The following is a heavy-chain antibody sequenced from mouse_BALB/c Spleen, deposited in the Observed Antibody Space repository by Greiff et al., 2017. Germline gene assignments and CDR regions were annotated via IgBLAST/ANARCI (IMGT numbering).Heavy chain of an antibody. J-gene: IGHJ2*01. D-gene: IGHD4-1*01. CDR1: GYAFTSYN. V-gene: IGHV1S135*01. CDR3: ARGRGTGTGYFDY. CDR2: IDPYNGGT. Sequence: VQLKQSGPELVKPGASVKVSCKASGYAFTSYNMYWVKQSHGKSLEWIGYIDPYNGGTSYNQKFKGKATLTVDKSSSTAYMHLNSLTSEDSAVYYCARGRGTGTGYFDYWGQGTTLTVSS.